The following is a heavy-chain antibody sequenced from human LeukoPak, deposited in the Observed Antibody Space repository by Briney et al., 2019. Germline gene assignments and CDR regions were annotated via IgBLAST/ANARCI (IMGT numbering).Heavy chain of an antibody. CDR1: GFTFSNHG. CDR3: AKGGHSSGWHGVVLNY. V-gene: IGHV3-23*01. CDR2: ISPSGDIT. D-gene: IGHD6-19*01. J-gene: IGHJ4*02. Sequence: GGSLRLSCAASGFTFSNHGMDWVRQAPGKGLEWVSGISPSGDITYYADSVKGRFTISRDNSKNTLYLQMNSLRAEDTAVYYCAKGGHSSGWHGVVLNYWGQGILVTVSS.